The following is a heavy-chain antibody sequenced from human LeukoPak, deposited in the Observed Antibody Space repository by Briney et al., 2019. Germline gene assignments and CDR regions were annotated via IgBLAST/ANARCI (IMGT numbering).Heavy chain of an antibody. J-gene: IGHJ5*02. CDR1: EFTFNRHW. D-gene: IGHD3-16*01. CDR3: ARLLGESTIYDL. V-gene: IGHV3-7*01. Sequence: GGPLRLSCVASEFTFNRHWMSWVRKAPGKGLEWVASIRQNGNEKYYLDSVRGRFIISRDNAEKSASLQMSSLRDEDTAIYYCARLLGESTIYDLWGQGTLVTVSS. CDR2: IRQNGNEK.